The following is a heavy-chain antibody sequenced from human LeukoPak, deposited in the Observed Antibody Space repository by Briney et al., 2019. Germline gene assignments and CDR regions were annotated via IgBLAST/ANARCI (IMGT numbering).Heavy chain of an antibody. V-gene: IGHV3-48*03. D-gene: IGHD4-17*01. CDR1: GFTFSSYE. Sequence: GGSLRLSCAASGFTFSSYEMNWVRQAPGKGLEWVSYISSSGSTIYYADSVKGRFTISRDNAKNSLYLQMSSLRAEDTAVYYCAKPSYGDFDYWGQGTLVTVSS. CDR2: ISSSGSTI. J-gene: IGHJ4*02. CDR3: AKPSYGDFDY.